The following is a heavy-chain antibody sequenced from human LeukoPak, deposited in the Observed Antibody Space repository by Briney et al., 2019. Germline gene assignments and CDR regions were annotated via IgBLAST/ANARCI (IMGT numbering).Heavy chain of an antibody. CDR1: GFTFSSYE. V-gene: IGHV3-48*03. Sequence: GGSLRLSCAASGFTFSSYEMNWVRQAPGKGLEWVSYISSSGSTIYYADSAKGRFTISRDNAKNSLYLQMNSLRAEDTAVYYCARERMDYYDSSGYYSRWFDPWGQGTLVTVSS. CDR2: ISSSGSTI. D-gene: IGHD3-22*01. CDR3: ARERMDYYDSSGYYSRWFDP. J-gene: IGHJ5*02.